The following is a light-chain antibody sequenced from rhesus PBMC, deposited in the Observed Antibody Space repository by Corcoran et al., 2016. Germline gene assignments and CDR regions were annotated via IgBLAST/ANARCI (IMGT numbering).Light chain of an antibody. CDR3: QQYSSWPLT. CDR2: GAS. Sequence: EIVLTQSPATLSLSPGERATLSCRASQSVSSSLAWYQQKPEQAPRLLIYGASSRATGIPDRFSGSGSGTDFTLTISSLEPEDFAVYYCQQYSSWPLTFGGGTKVEIK. V-gene: IGKV3-42*03. CDR1: QSVSSS. J-gene: IGKJ4*01.